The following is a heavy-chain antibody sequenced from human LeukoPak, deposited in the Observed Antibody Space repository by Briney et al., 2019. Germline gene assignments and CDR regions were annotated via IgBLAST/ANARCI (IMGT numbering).Heavy chain of an antibody. CDR3: ARASSRYDSSGYYSD. V-gene: IGHV3-13*01. D-gene: IGHD3-22*01. J-gene: IGHJ4*02. CDR2: IGTAGDT. Sequence: AGGSLRLSCAASGFTFSSYDMHWVRQATGKGLAWVSAIGTAGDTYYPGSVKGRFTISRENAKNSLYLQMNSLRAGDTAVYYCARASSRYDSSGYYSDWGQGTLVTVSS. CDR1: GFTFSSYD.